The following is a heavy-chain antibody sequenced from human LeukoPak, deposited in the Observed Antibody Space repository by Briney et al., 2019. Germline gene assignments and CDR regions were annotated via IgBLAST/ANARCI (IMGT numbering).Heavy chain of an antibody. V-gene: IGHV4-59*01. J-gene: IGHJ3*02. CDR1: GGSISSYY. CDR3: ARANPDFLVFGGIGAFDI. D-gene: IGHD3-3*01. Sequence: SETLSLTCTVSGGSISSYYWSWIRQPPGKGLEWIGYIYYSGSTNYNPSLKSRVTISVDTSKNQFSLKLSSVTAADTAVYYCARANPDFLVFGGIGAFDIWGQGTMVTVSS. CDR2: IYYSGST.